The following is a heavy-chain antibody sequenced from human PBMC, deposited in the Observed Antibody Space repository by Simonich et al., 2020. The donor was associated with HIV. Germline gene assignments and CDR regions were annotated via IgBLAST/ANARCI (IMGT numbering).Heavy chain of an antibody. Sequence: QVQLQQWGAGLLKPSETLSLTCAVYVRPFTAYYWTWIRQPPGKGLEWIGNINHSEYTNSNPSLKSRLTISIDTSKNQFSLKLTSVTAADTAVYYCARGRKITGTYKWFDPWGQGTLVTVSS. CDR1: VRPFTAYY. V-gene: IGHV4-34*01. D-gene: IGHD1-7*01. J-gene: IGHJ5*02. CDR2: INHSEYT. CDR3: ARGRKITGTYKWFDP.